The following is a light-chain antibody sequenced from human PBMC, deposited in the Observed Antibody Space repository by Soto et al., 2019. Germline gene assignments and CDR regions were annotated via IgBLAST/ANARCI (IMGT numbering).Light chain of an antibody. J-gene: IGLJ2*01. CDR2: YDR. CDR3: QVWDSSTSPLAV. V-gene: IGLV3-21*04. Sequence: SYKLTQPPSVSVAPGKTASLACGGNNIENKDVHWYQQKSGQAPVLVISYDRDRPSGIPERFSASNSGNTATLTIRRVEAEDEADYYCQVWDSSTSPLAVFGGGTKVTVL. CDR1: NIENKD.